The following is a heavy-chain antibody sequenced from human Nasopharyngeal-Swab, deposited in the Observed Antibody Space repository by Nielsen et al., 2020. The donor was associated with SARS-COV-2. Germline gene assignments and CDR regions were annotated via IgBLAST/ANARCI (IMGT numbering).Heavy chain of an antibody. CDR2: ISAYNGNT. Sequence: ASVKVSCKASGDTFTSYGISWVRQAPGQGLEGRGWISAYNGNTNYAQKFQGRVTMTTDTSTSTAYMELRSLRCDDTAVYYCARVPHYDYVWGSYRQSFKFDYWGQGSLVTVSS. V-gene: IGHV1-18*01. CDR3: ARVPHYDYVWGSYRQSFKFDY. D-gene: IGHD3-16*02. J-gene: IGHJ4*02. CDR1: GDTFTSYG.